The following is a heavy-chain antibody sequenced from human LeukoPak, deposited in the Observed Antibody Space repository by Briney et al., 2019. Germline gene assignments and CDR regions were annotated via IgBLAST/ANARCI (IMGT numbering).Heavy chain of an antibody. CDR2: ISGSGGST. Sequence: GGSPRLSCAASGFTFSSYTMSWVRQAPGKGLEWVSAISGSGGSTYYADSVKGRFTTSRDNSKNTLYLQMNSLRAEDTAVYYCAKGVARGSGLYYYYGMDVWGQGTTVTVSS. V-gene: IGHV3-23*01. CDR3: AKGVARGSGLYYYYGMDV. D-gene: IGHD3-10*01. CDR1: GFTFSSYT. J-gene: IGHJ6*02.